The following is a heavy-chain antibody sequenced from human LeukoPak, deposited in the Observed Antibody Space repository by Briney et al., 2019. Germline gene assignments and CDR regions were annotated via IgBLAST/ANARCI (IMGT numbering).Heavy chain of an antibody. CDR1: GFTFSSYW. Sequence: GGSLRLSCAASGFTFSSYWMSWVRRAPGKGLEWVANIKQDGSEKYYVDSVKGRFTISRDNAKNSPYLQMNSLRAEDTAVYYCARPGAYYDILTGYYRGAGEDYWGQGTLVTVSS. V-gene: IGHV3-7*01. J-gene: IGHJ4*02. CDR2: IKQDGSEK. CDR3: ARPGAYYDILTGYYRGAGEDY. D-gene: IGHD3-9*01.